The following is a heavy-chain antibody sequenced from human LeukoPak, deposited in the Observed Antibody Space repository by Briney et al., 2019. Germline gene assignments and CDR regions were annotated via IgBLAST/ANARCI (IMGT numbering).Heavy chain of an antibody. V-gene: IGHV3-7*01. CDR1: GFTFCNSW. J-gene: IGHJ4*02. Sequence: GGSLRLSCAASGFTFCNSWMTWVRQARGEGREGVASIKQDGSETYYVDSVRGRFTISRDNAKNSLYLQMSSLRAEDSAMYYCATYRHLPYWGQGILVTVSS. CDR2: IKQDGSET. D-gene: IGHD2-2*02. CDR3: ATYRHLPY.